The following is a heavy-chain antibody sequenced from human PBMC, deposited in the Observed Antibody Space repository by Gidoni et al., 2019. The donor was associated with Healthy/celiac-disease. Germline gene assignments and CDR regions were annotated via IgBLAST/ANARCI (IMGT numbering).Heavy chain of an antibody. CDR1: GFTFSSYS. D-gene: IGHD2-15*01. CDR2: SRSSSSTI. CDR3: ARDFEEDSIVVVVAATRYYYYGMDV. V-gene: IGHV3-48*02. J-gene: IGHJ6*02. Sequence: EVQLVESGGGLVQPGGSLRLSCAASGFTFSSYSMHWVRQAPGKGLEWVSYSRSSSSTIYDADSVKGRFTISRDNAKNSLYLQMNSLRDEDTAVYYCARDFEEDSIVVVVAATRYYYYGMDVWGQGTTVTVSS.